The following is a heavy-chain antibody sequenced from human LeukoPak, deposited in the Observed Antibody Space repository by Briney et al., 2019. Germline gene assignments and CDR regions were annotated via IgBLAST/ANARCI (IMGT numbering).Heavy chain of an antibody. V-gene: IGHV3-74*03. Sequence: GGSLRLSCTASGFTFGDYAMSWFRQAPGTGLVWVSRIHPDGSITTYADSVKGRFTISRDNAKNTLYLQMNSLRAEDTAVYYCAPQQTYSPYNWFDPWGQGTLVTVSS. CDR1: GFTFGDYA. CDR2: IHPDGSIT. J-gene: IGHJ5*02. D-gene: IGHD5-12*01. CDR3: APQQTYSPYNWFDP.